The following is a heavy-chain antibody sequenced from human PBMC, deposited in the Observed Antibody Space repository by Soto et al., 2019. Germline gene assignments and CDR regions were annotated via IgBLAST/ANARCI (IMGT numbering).Heavy chain of an antibody. CDR1: GFIFSSYN. CDR2: ITGGSSPI. V-gene: IGHV3-48*02. CDR3: ARVVDGMTGADY. J-gene: IGHJ4*02. D-gene: IGHD3-9*01. Sequence: EVQLVESGGNLVQPGGSLRLTCAASGFIFSSYNMIWVRQSPGKGLECISYITGGSSPIFYADSVKGRFSVSRDNAKNSLYLQMNSLRDEDTAIYYCARVVDGMTGADYWGQGTPVTVSS.